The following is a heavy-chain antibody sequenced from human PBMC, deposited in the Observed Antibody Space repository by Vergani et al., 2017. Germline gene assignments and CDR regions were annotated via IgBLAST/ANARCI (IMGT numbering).Heavy chain of an antibody. Sequence: EVQLLESGGGLAQPGGSLRLSCAASGFTFSSSAMSWVRQAPGKGLEWVSAISGSGGSTYYADSVKGRFTISRDNSKNTLYLEMNSLTAEDTAGYYCARDLGTYGEGPAEYFQHWGQGTLVTVSS. CDR2: ISGSGGST. CDR3: ARDLGTYGEGPAEYFQH. V-gene: IGHV3-23*01. CDR1: GFTFSSSA. J-gene: IGHJ1*01. D-gene: IGHD4-17*01.